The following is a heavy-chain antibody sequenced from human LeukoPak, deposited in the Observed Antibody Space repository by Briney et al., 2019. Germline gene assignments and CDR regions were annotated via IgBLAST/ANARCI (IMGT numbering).Heavy chain of an antibody. Sequence: SETLSLTYTVSGGSISSYYWSWIRQPPGKGLEWIGYIHYSGSTTYNPSLKSRVTMSLDTFKNQFSLKLNSVTAADTAVYYCAIGSVFEGLHCWGQGTLVTVSS. CDR3: AIGSVFEGLHC. CDR2: IHYSGST. J-gene: IGHJ4*02. CDR1: GGSISSYY. D-gene: IGHD3-16*01. V-gene: IGHV4-59*01.